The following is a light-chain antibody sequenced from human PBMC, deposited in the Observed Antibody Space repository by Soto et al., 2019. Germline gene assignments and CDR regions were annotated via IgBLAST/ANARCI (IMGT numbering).Light chain of an antibody. CDR3: AAWDDSPNGYV. Sequence: QSVLTQPPSASGTHGQRVTISCSGSSSNIGSNTVDWYQQLPGTAPKLLISNNDQRPSGVPDRFSGSKSGTSASLAISGLQSEDEADYYCAAWDDSPNGYVFGTGTKVTVL. CDR1: SSNIGSNT. V-gene: IGLV1-44*01. CDR2: NND. J-gene: IGLJ1*01.